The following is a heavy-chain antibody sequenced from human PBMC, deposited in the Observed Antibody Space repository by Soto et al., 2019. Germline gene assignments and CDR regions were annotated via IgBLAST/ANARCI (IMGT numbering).Heavy chain of an antibody. V-gene: IGHV3-30-3*01. CDR2: ISNDGINK. D-gene: IGHD3-16*02. CDR1: GFTFSTHA. J-gene: IGHJ6*02. CDR3: ARDSPIGYYYYGMDV. Sequence: GGSLRLSCAASGFTFSTHAIHWVRQAPGKGLEWVAIISNDGINKYYGDSVKGRFTISRDNSKNTVHLQMNGLRVEDTAVYYCARDSPIGYYYYGMDVWGQGTTVTVSS.